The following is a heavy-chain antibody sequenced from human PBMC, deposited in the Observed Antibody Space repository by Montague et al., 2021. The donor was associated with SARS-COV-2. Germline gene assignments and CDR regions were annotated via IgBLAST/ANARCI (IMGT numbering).Heavy chain of an antibody. Sequence: SETLSLTCTVSGGSISSYYWSWIRQPAGKGLEWIGRSYTSGGTNYNPSLKSRVTMSVDTSKNQFSLRLSPVTAAATAVYYCAREAWFGDKTSASEYYGMDVWGQGTTVTVSS. V-gene: IGHV4-4*07. J-gene: IGHJ6*02. D-gene: IGHD3-10*01. CDR1: GGSISSYY. CDR2: SYTSGGT. CDR3: AREAWFGDKTSASEYYGMDV.